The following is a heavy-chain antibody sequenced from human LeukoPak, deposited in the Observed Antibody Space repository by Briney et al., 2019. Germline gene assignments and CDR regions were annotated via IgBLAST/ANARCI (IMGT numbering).Heavy chain of an antibody. D-gene: IGHD3-3*01. Sequence: GGSLRLSCAASGFTFDDYAMHWVWQAPGKGLEWVSGISWNSGSIGYADSVKGRFTISRDNAKNSLYLQMNSLRAEDTALYYCAKARGRYYDFWGANDYWGQGTLVTVSS. J-gene: IGHJ4*02. CDR2: ISWNSGSI. V-gene: IGHV3-9*01. CDR3: AKARGRYYDFWGANDY. CDR1: GFTFDDYA.